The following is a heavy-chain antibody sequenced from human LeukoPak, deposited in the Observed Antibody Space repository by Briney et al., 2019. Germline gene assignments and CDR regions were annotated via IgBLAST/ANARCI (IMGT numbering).Heavy chain of an antibody. Sequence: SKTLSLTCSVSGGSISSYYCSWIRQPPGKGLEWIGYISYSGGTKYSPSLKGRVTISLDTSKNQFSLKLSSVTAADTAVYYCARGDAFFDYWGQGTLVTVSS. V-gene: IGHV4-59*01. J-gene: IGHJ4*02. CDR2: ISYSGGT. CDR3: ARGDAFFDY. CDR1: GGSISSYY. D-gene: IGHD3-16*01.